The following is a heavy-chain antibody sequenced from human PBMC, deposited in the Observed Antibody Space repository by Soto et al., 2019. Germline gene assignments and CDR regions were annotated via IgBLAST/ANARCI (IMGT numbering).Heavy chain of an antibody. J-gene: IGHJ6*02. D-gene: IGHD2-21*02. Sequence: LRLSCAASGFTFSSYSMHLVRQAPEKGLEWVSSIGTRSDIYYADSVKGRFTISRDNAKNSLSLQMNSMTAEDTAVYYCAREETAWPLAYGLDVWGQGTTVTVSS. CDR2: IGTRSDI. CDR1: GFTFSSYS. V-gene: IGHV3-21*01. CDR3: AREETAWPLAYGLDV.